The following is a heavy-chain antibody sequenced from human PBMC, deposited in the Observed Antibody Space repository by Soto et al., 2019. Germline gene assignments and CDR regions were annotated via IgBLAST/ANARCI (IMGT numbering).Heavy chain of an antibody. V-gene: IGHV1-3*01. CDR2: INAGNGNT. Sequence: ASVKVSCKXSGYTFTSYAMHWVRQAPGQRLEWMGWINAGNGNTKYSQKFQGRVTITRDTSASTAYMELSSLRSEDTAVYYCARAYPPYDYVWGSYRPRKYYFDYWGQGTLVTVSS. CDR1: GYTFTSYA. J-gene: IGHJ4*02. CDR3: ARAYPPYDYVWGSYRPRKYYFDY. D-gene: IGHD3-16*02.